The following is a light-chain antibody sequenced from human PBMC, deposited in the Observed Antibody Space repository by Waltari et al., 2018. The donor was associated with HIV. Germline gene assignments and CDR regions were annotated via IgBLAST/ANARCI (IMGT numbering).Light chain of an antibody. J-gene: IGLJ1*01. CDR1: SSDVGSYKL. Sequence: QSALTQPASVSGSPGQSITISCTGTSSDVGSYKLVSWYQQHPGKAPKLMIYEVSKRPSGVSNRFSGSKSGNTASLTISGLQAEDEADYYCCSYAGSSTHVFGSGTKVTVL. CDR3: CSYAGSSTHV. CDR2: EVS. V-gene: IGLV2-23*02.